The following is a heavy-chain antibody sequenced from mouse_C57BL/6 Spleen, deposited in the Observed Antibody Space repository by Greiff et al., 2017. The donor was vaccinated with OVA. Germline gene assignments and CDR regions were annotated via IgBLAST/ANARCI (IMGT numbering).Heavy chain of an antibody. V-gene: IGHV1-64*01. CDR1: GYTFTSYW. Sequence: QVQLQQSGAELVKPGASVKLSCKASGYTFTSYWMHWVKQRPGQGLEWIGMIHPNSGSTNYNEKFKSKATLTVDKSSSTAYMQLSSLTSEDSAVYYCARRYDDYDQFAYWGQGTLVTVSA. J-gene: IGHJ3*01. D-gene: IGHD2-4*01. CDR2: IHPNSGST. CDR3: ARRYDDYDQFAY.